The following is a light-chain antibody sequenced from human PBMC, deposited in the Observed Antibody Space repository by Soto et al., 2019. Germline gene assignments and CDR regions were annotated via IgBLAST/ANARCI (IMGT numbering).Light chain of an antibody. CDR1: QSVSNY. CDR3: QQRSNWPQT. CDR2: DAS. J-gene: IGKJ2*01. V-gene: IGKV3-11*01. Sequence: EIVLTQSPATLSLSPGERATLSCRASQSVSNYLAWYQQKPGQVPRLLIYDASNRAAGIPDRFSGSGSATDFILTISSVEPEDFALSYCQQRSNWPQTFGQGTKLQIK.